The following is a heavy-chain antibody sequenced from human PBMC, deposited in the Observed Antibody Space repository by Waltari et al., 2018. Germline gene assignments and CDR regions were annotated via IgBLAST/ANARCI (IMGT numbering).Heavy chain of an antibody. J-gene: IGHJ4*02. CDR2: ISTSGGSA. Sequence: EVHLLESGGDLVQTGGSLSLSCAASGFAFSNSAMSWVRQAPGKGLEWVSVISTSGGSAKYADSVQGRFTISRDNSKKTLHLQMNSLRVEDTAVYYCAKGTERYGGWAPIFDSWGQGTQVTVSS. V-gene: IGHV3-23*01. CDR1: GFAFSNSA. CDR3: AKGTERYGGWAPIFDS. D-gene: IGHD6-19*01.